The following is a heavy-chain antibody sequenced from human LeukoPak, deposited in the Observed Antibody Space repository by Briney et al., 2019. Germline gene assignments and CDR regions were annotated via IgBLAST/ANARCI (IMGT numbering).Heavy chain of an antibody. J-gene: IGHJ3*02. Sequence: PGGSLRLSCAASGFTFDDYAMHWVRHAPGKGLEWVSGISWNSGSIGYADSVKGRFTISRGNAKNSLYLQMNSLRAEDTALYYCARDGITGTTSAFDIWGQGTMVTVSS. CDR2: ISWNSGSI. CDR3: ARDGITGTTSAFDI. V-gene: IGHV3-9*01. D-gene: IGHD1-7*01. CDR1: GFTFDDYA.